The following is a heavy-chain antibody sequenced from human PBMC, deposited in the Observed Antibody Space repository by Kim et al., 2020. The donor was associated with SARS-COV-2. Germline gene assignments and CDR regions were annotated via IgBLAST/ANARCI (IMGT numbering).Heavy chain of an antibody. V-gene: IGHV1-18*01. D-gene: IGHD4-17*01. CDR3: ARDTYGDYLTDY. J-gene: IGHJ4*02. Sequence: DAQKLQGRVTMTTATSTSTAYMELRSLRSDDTAVYYCARDTYGDYLTDYWGQGTLVTVSS.